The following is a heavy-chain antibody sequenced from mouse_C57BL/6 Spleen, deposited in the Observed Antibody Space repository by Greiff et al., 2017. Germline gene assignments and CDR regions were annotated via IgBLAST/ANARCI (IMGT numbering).Heavy chain of an antibody. CDR2: ISDGGSYT. J-gene: IGHJ2*01. V-gene: IGHV5-4*01. D-gene: IGHD1-1*01. CDR3: ARDGSPTVPYFDY. CDR1: GFTFSSYA. Sequence: EVQGVESGGGLVKPGGSLKLSCAASGFTFSSYAMSWVRQTPEKRLEWVATISDGGSYTYYPDNVKGRFTISRDNAKNNLYLQMSHLKSEDTAMYYCARDGSPTVPYFDYWGQGPTLTVSS.